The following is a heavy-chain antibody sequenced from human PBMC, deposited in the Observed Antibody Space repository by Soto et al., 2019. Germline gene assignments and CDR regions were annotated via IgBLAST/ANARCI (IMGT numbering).Heavy chain of an antibody. D-gene: IGHD3-3*01. CDR1: GFKFSDYS. CDR3: AREPTRITIFGVVTPPFYYGMDV. J-gene: IGHJ6*02. V-gene: IGHV3-21*01. CDR2: ISSSSNYI. Sequence: GGSLRLSCVASGFKFSDYSMNWVRQAPGKGLEWVSTISSSSNYIYYADSVKGRFTISRDNAKNSLYLQMNSLRAEDTAVYYCAREPTRITIFGVVTPPFYYGMDVWGQGTTVTVSS.